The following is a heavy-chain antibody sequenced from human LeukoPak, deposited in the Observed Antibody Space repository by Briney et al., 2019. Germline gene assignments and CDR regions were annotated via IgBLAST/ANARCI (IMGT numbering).Heavy chain of an antibody. D-gene: IGHD6-19*01. V-gene: IGHV1-18*01. CDR2: ISAYNGNT. CDR1: VCTFSSYA. J-gene: IGHJ5*02. Sequence: ASVKVSFKASVCTFSSYAISWVRQPPAQGLEWMGWISAYNGNTNYAQKLQGRVTITTDTSTSTAYMELRSLRSDDTAVYYCARVRTGIAVAGNWFDPWGQGTLVTVSS. CDR3: ARVRTGIAVAGNWFDP.